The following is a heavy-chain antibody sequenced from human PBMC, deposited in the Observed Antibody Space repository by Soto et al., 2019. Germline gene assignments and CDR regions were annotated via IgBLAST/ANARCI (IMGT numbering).Heavy chain of an antibody. J-gene: IGHJ6*03. V-gene: IGHV3-21*01. CDR3: ARTSRPATYYYYYMDV. CDR1: GFTFSSYS. D-gene: IGHD6-25*01. Sequence: GGSLRLSCAASGFTFSSYSMNWVRQAPGKGLEWVSSISSSSYIYYADSVEGRFTISRDNAKNSLYLQMNSLRAEDTAVYYCARTSRPATYYYYYMDVWGKGTTVTVSS. CDR2: ISSSSYI.